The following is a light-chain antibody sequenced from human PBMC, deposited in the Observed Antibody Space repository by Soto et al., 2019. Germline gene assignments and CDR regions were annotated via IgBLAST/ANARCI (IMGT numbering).Light chain of an antibody. CDR2: DAL. Sequence: EIVLTQSPATLSLSPGEGATLSCRASQSVSSYLAWYQQKPGQAPRLLIYDALNRATGIPARFSGSGSGTDFTLTISSLEPEDFAAYYCQQRSNWPITFGQGTRLEIK. V-gene: IGKV3-11*01. CDR1: QSVSSY. CDR3: QQRSNWPIT. J-gene: IGKJ5*01.